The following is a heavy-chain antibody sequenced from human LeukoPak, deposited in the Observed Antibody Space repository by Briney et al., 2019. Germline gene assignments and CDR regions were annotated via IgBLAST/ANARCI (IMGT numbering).Heavy chain of an antibody. Sequence: TGGSLRLSCAPSGFMFSRHWMSWVRQAPGKGPEWVPNIKQDGSERYYVDSVKGRFTISRDNAKNSLYLQMNSLRAEDTAVYYCARDGGHSTDFDYWGQGTLVTVSS. J-gene: IGHJ4*02. V-gene: IGHV3-7*01. CDR1: GFMFSRHW. D-gene: IGHD2/OR15-2a*01. CDR3: ARDGGHSTDFDY. CDR2: IKQDGSER.